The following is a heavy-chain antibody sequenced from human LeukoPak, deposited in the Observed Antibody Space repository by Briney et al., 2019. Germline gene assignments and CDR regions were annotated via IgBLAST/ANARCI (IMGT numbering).Heavy chain of an antibody. Sequence: GGSLRLSCADSAFCFRSHWMSWVRQAPGEGLEWVAHINIDGSEKYNVDSVMGGFAVSRDNADNSLYVQINSLGAEDTAVYFCARDSEKSSSFAFDIWGQGTMVTVSS. V-gene: IGHV3-7*01. CDR3: ARDSEKSSSFAFDI. CDR1: AFCFRSHW. J-gene: IGHJ3*02. CDR2: INIDGSEK. D-gene: IGHD6-13*01.